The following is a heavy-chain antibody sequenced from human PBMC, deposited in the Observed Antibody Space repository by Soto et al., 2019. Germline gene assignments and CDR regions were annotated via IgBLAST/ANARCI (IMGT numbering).Heavy chain of an antibody. V-gene: IGHV3-23*01. CDR3: AKGRESSGSYRPFDY. D-gene: IGHD3-22*01. J-gene: IGHJ4*02. CDR2: ISAGAVAT. Sequence: GSLRLSCAASGYTFSSYAMSWVRQAPGKGLEWVSAISAGAVATNYADSVKGRFTISRDNSKNTLYLQMNSLRAEDTAVYYCAKGRESSGSYRPFDYWGQGALVTVSS. CDR1: GYTFSSYA.